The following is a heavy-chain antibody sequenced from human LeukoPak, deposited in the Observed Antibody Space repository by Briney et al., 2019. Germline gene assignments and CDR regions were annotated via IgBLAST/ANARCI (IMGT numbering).Heavy chain of an antibody. CDR1: GGSFSVYY. D-gene: IGHD6-13*01. Sequence: PSETLSLTCGVYGGSFSVYYWIWIRQPPGKGLGWIGEINHSGSTNYNPSLKSRVTISVDTPKNQFSLKLSSVTAADTAVYYCARGSSSWYYYYYYMDVWGKGTTVTVSS. V-gene: IGHV4-34*01. CDR2: INHSGST. CDR3: ARGSSSWYYYYYYMDV. J-gene: IGHJ6*03.